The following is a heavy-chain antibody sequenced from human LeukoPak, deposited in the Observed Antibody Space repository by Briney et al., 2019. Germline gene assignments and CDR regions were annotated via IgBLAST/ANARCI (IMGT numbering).Heavy chain of an antibody. Sequence: PGMSLRLSCAASGFTFSSYAMHWVRQAPGKGLEWVADISYDGSNKYYADSVKGRFTISRDNSKNTLYLQMNSLRAEDTAVYYCAREVGGWYMRYYFDYWGQGTLVTVSS. CDR3: AREVGGWYMRYYFDY. D-gene: IGHD6-19*01. CDR1: GFTFSSYA. CDR2: ISYDGSNK. J-gene: IGHJ4*02. V-gene: IGHV3-30-3*01.